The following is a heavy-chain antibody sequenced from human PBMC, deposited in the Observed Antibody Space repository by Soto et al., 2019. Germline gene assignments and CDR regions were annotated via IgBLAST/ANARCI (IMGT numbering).Heavy chain of an antibody. CDR1: GFTFSSFE. V-gene: IGHV3-48*03. CDR3: ARDSRGGAARRPTFYY. CDR2: IGRSGETI. D-gene: IGHD6-6*01. J-gene: IGHJ4*02. Sequence: QTVGSLRLSCVGSGFTFSSFEMNWVRQTPGKGLEWLSYIGRSGETIYYADSVKGRFTISRDNAKSSLFLQMNGLRDEDTGIYYCARDSRGGAARRPTFYYWGRGTLVTVSS.